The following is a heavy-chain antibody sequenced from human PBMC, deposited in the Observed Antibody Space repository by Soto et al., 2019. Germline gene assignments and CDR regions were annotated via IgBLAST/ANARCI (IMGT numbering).Heavy chain of an antibody. V-gene: IGHV3-13*01. CDR3: ARSSQRVTIANAFDI. CDR1: GFTFSSYD. D-gene: IGHD4-17*01. CDR2: IGTAGDT. Sequence: EVQLVESGGGLVQPGGSLRLSCAASGFTFSSYDMHWIRQATGKGLEWVSTIGTAGDTYYPGSVKGRFTISRENAKNSLYLQMNSLRAEDTAVYYCARSSQRVTIANAFDIWGQGTMVTVSS. J-gene: IGHJ3*02.